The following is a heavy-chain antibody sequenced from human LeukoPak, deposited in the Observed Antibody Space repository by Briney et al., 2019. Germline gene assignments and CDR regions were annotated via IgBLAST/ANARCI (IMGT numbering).Heavy chain of an antibody. V-gene: IGHV1-2*02. D-gene: IGHD5-18*01. J-gene: IGHJ4*02. CDR3: ARVRGYSLFDY. Sequence: ASVKVSCKASGYTFTGYYMHWVRQAPGQGLEWMGWINPNSGGTNYAQKFQGRVTMTRDTSTSTVYMELSSLRSEDTAVYFCARVRGYSLFDYWGQGILVTVSS. CDR2: INPNSGGT. CDR1: GYTFTGYY.